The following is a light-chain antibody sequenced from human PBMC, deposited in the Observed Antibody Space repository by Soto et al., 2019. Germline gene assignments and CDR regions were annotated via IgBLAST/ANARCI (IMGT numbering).Light chain of an antibody. CDR1: QVISTS. J-gene: IGKJ5*01. CDR2: AAS. Sequence: DIQLTQSPSFLSPSIGESVTITCRSSQVISTSLAWYQVKPGKAPKLLIYAASTLESGVPSRFGATVSGTEFSLTITSLQPEDSAVYYCQQRHMWPITFGQGTRLEIK. CDR3: QQRHMWPIT. V-gene: IGKV1-9*01.